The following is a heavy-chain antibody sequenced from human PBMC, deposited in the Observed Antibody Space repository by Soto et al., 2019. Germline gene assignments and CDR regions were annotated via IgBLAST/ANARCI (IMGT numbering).Heavy chain of an antibody. Sequence: ASVKVSCKTSGYIFSAYYMYWVRQTPGHGLEWMGGINTDSGDTHYAQNFQGRVTMTRDRSISTAYMELTSLTSDDTAVYYCARDHIGAGAPYYFDFWGRGTLVTVSS. CDR3: ARDHIGAGAPYYFDF. V-gene: IGHV1-2*02. D-gene: IGHD1-26*01. CDR1: GYIFSAYY. J-gene: IGHJ4*02. CDR2: INTDSGDT.